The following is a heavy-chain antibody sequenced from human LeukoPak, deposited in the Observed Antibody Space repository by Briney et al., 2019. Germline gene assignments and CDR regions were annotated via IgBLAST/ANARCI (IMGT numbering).Heavy chain of an antibody. J-gene: IGHJ4*02. CDR3: ANGPSLYYDFWSGYPYY. D-gene: IGHD3-3*01. V-gene: IGHV3-23*01. CDR1: GFTFSSYS. CDR2: ISSSGGSI. Sequence: PGGSLRLSCAASGFTFSSYSMNWVRQVPGKGLEWVSAISSSGGSIYYADSVKDRFTISRDNSKNTLYLQMNSLRTDDTALYCCANGPSLYYDFWSGYPYYWGQGTLVTVSS.